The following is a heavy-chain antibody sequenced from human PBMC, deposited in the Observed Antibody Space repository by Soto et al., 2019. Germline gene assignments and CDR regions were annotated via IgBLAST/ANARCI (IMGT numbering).Heavy chain of an antibody. J-gene: IGHJ6*02. CDR2: ISGSGGST. D-gene: IGHD2-2*01. V-gene: IGHV3-23*01. CDR1: GFTFSSYA. CDR3: AKDGTGVVPAPYGMDV. Sequence: GGSLRLSCAASGFTFSSYAMSWVRQAPGKGLEWVSAISGSGGSTYYADSVKGRFTISRDNSKNTLYLQMNSLRAEDTVVYYCAKDGTGVVPAPYGMDVWGQGTTVTVS.